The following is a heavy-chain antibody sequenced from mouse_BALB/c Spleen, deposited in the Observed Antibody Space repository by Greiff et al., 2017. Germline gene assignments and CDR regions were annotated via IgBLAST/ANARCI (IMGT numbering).Heavy chain of an antibody. J-gene: IGHJ3*01. CDR1: GFNIKDYY. CDR2: IDPENGNT. D-gene: IGHD2-1*01. Sequence: EVKLQESGAELVRPGALVKLSCKASGFNIKDYYMHWVKQRPEQGLEWIGWIDPENGNTIYDPKFQGKASITADTSSNTAYLQLSSLTSEDTAVYYCARALYYGNSFAYWGQGTLVTVSA. CDR3: ARALYYGNSFAY. V-gene: IGHV14-1*02.